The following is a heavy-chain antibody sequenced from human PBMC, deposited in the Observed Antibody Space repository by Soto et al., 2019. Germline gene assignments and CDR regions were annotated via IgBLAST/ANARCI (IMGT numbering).Heavy chain of an antibody. Sequence: EVQLLESGGGSVQPGGSLRLSCAVSGFTFSTYAMNWVRQAPGKGLEWVSAISGSGASTYYADSVKGRFTISRDNSKNTLYLQMNSLRAEDTAVYYCAKGPGGGWDLGFFDYWGQGILVTVSS. V-gene: IGHV3-23*01. CDR2: ISGSGAST. CDR1: GFTFSTYA. J-gene: IGHJ4*02. CDR3: AKGPGGGWDLGFFDY. D-gene: IGHD6-19*01.